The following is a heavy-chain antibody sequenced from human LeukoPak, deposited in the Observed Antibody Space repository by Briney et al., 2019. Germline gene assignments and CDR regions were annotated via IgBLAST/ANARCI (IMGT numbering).Heavy chain of an antibody. V-gene: IGHV3-21*01. CDR2: ISSRSSYI. D-gene: IGHD6-19*01. CDR3: ARDGIAVAVNVYY. Sequence: GGSLRLSCAASGFTFSSYSMNWVRQAPGKGLEWVSSISSRSSYIYYADSVKGRFTISRDNAKNSLYLQMNSLRAEDTAVYYCARDGIAVAVNVYYWGQGTLVTVSS. CDR1: GFTFSSYS. J-gene: IGHJ4*02.